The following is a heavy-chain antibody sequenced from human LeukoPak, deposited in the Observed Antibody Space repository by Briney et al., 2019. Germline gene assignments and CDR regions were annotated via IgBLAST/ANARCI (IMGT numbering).Heavy chain of an antibody. V-gene: IGHV1-69*05. D-gene: IGHD6-13*01. CDR1: GGTFSSYA. CDR2: IIPTFGTA. J-gene: IGHJ4*02. Sequence: GASVKVSCKASGGTFSSYAISWVRQAPGQGLEWMGGIIPTFGTANYAQKFRGRVTITTDESTSTAYMELSSLRSEDTAVYYCARLSSSWYYFDYWGQGTLVTVSS. CDR3: ARLSSSWYYFDY.